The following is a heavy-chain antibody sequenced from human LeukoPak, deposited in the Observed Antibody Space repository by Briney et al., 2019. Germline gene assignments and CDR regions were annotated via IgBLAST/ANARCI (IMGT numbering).Heavy chain of an antibody. Sequence: GGSLRLSCVASGFIFNDYSMNWVRQAPGMGLEWVSSISSSSTYIYYADSVKGRFTISRDNAYNSLYLQMNSLRAEDTAVYYCAKSGDRTAMITSWGQATLVTVSS. CDR1: GFIFNDYS. V-gene: IGHV3-21*01. J-gene: IGHJ5*02. CDR2: ISSSSTYI. CDR3: AKSGDRTAMITS. D-gene: IGHD5-18*01.